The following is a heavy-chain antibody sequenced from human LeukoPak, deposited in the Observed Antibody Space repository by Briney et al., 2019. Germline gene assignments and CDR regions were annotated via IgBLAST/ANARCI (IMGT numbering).Heavy chain of an antibody. J-gene: IGHJ4*01. CDR3: ARDGDCPFDY. D-gene: IGHD2-21*02. V-gene: IGHV3-30*01. CDR2: ISYDGSYK. Sequence: PGRSLRLTCAASGFTFSSYAMHWVRQAPGKGLEWVAGISYDGSYKYYADSVKGRFTISRDNSKNTLYLQMNSLRAEDTAVYYCARDGDCPFDYWGQGTLVTVSS. CDR1: GFTFSSYA.